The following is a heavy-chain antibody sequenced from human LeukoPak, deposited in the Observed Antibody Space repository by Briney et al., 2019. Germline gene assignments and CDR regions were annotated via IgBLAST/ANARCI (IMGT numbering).Heavy chain of an antibody. CDR3: AREYSSSWFAWFDP. CDR2: ISSNGGST. V-gene: IGHV3-64*01. Sequence: PGGSLRLSCAASGFTFSSYAMHWVRQAPGKGLEYVSAISSNGGSTYYANSVKGRFTISRDNSKNTLYLQMGSLRAEDMAVYYCAREYSSSWFAWFDPWGQGTLVTVSS. J-gene: IGHJ5*02. D-gene: IGHD6-13*01. CDR1: GFTFSSYA.